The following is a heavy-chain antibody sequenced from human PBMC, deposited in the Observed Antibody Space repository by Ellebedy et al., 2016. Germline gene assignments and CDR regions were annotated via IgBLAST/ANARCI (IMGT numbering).Heavy chain of an antibody. D-gene: IGHD2-8*01. CDR3: ARFCTTDTCFPEY. CDR1: GFIFSSYH. CDR2: ISDSSHYI. V-gene: IGHV3-21*01. J-gene: IGHJ4*02. Sequence: GESLKISXVASGFIFSSYHMNWVRQAPGKGLEWVSSISDSSHYIYYADSVRGRFTISRDNARNSLYLEMNSLRADDTAVYYCARFCTTDTCFPEYWGQGTLVTVSS.